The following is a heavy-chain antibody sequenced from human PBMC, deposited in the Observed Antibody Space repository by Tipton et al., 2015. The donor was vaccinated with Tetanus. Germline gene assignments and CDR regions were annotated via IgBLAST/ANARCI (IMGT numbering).Heavy chain of an antibody. V-gene: IGHV4-39*01. CDR1: GGSISRTNYY. J-gene: IGHJ3*02. CDR2: IYDTGNV. CDR3: ARLSSSANDAHGFDI. D-gene: IGHD3-22*01. Sequence: ILSLTCTVSGGSISRTNYYWGWIRQPPGKGLEWIGSIYDTGNVYYNPALTSRVTMSVDTSKIQFSLSLRSVTAADTAVYYCARLSSSANDAHGFDIWGQGTMVTVSS.